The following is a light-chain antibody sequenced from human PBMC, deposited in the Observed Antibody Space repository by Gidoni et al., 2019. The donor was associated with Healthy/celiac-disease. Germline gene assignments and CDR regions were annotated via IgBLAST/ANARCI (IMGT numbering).Light chain of an antibody. CDR2: DGS. J-gene: IGLJ2*01. CDR3: CSSAVSSTVV. V-gene: IGLV2-23*01. Sequence: QSALTQPAAVSGSPGRSITISCTGTSREVGRYNLVAWYQQHPGKAPKLMIFDGSKRPSGASTPFSGSKSGNTASLTISGLQADDEADYSCCSSAVSSTVVFGGATKLTVL. CDR1: SREVGRYNL.